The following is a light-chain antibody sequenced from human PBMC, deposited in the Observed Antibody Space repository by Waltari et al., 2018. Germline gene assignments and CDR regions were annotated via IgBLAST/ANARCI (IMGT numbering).Light chain of an antibody. CDR3: AAWDDSLSVSYV. Sequence: QSVLTQPRSTSGTPGQRVSIACSGSSANIGNNYVFWFQHLPGTAPKLLIYRNNQRPPGVPDRFSGSNSGTSASLAISGLRPEDEATYYCAAWDDSLSVSYVFGTGTKVTVL. J-gene: IGLJ1*01. V-gene: IGLV1-47*01. CDR2: RNN. CDR1: SANIGNNY.